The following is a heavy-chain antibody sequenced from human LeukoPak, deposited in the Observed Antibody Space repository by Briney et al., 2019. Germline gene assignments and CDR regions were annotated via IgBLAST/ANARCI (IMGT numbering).Heavy chain of an antibody. J-gene: IGHJ5*02. Sequence: SGGSLRLSCAASGFTFSSYWMHWVRQAPGKGLVWVSRINSDGSSTSYADSVRGRFTVSRDNAKSTLYLQMNSLRAEDTAVYYCARENYDSSGYFNWFDPWGQGTLVTVSS. CDR3: ARENYDSSGYFNWFDP. V-gene: IGHV3-74*01. CDR1: GFTFSSYW. CDR2: INSDGSST. D-gene: IGHD3-22*01.